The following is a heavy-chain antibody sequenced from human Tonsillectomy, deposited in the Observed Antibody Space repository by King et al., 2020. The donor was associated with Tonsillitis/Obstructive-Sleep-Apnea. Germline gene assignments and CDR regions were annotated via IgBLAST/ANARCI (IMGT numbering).Heavy chain of an antibody. V-gene: IGHV1-18*01. CDR2: ISVHNGNT. CDR1: GYIFTNYG. Sequence: VQLVESGAEVKKPGASVKVSCKASGYIFTNYGISWVRQAPGEGLEWVAWISVHNGNTNHAQKVQGRVTLTTDTSTTTAYMELRSLRSDDTAVYYCARVGANPPPPYLYYYYYMDVWGKGTTVTVSS. CDR3: ARVGANPPPPYLYYYYYMDV. J-gene: IGHJ6*03. D-gene: IGHD1-26*01.